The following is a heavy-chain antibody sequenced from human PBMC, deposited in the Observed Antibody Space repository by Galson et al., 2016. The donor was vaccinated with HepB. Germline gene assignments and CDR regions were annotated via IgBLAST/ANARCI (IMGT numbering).Heavy chain of an antibody. CDR1: GGSISSSGYY. Sequence: TLSLTCTVSGGSISSSGYYWVWIRQSPGKGLEWIGSIYKNGDTYYNPSLESRVTISIDTSKSHFSLKLNSVTPTDTAVYYCARRGNYIPVDAFDLWGQGTMVTVSS. D-gene: IGHD1-7*01. CDR3: ARRGNYIPVDAFDL. J-gene: IGHJ3*01. CDR2: IYKNGDT. V-gene: IGHV4-39*02.